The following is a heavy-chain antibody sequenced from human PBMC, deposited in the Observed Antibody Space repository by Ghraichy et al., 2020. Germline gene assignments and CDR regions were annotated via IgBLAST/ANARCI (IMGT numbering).Heavy chain of an antibody. V-gene: IGHV1-18*01. Sequence: ALVKVSCKASGYSFSTYGISWVRQAPGQGLEWLGWVSPYNGNTNYAPKIQDRVTMTTDTSTSTAYMELTSLRSDDTAMYFCARDRGTIATAGNFDWWGQGTLVTVSS. CDR3: ARDRGTIATAGNFDW. J-gene: IGHJ4*02. CDR1: GYSFSTYG. D-gene: IGHD6-13*01. CDR2: VSPYNGNT.